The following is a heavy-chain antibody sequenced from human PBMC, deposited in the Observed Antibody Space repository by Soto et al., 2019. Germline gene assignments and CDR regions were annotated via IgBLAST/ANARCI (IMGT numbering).Heavy chain of an antibody. CDR3: ARGRSVQMATISWFDP. V-gene: IGHV4-61*01. D-gene: IGHD5-12*01. Sequence: QVQLQESGPGLVKPSETLSLTCTVSGGSVSSGSYYWSWIRQPPGKGLEWIGYIYYSGSTNYNPSLKSRVTISVDTSKTQFSLKLSSVTAADTAVYYCARGRSVQMATISWFDPWGQGTLVTVSS. J-gene: IGHJ5*02. CDR1: GGSVSSGSYY. CDR2: IYYSGST.